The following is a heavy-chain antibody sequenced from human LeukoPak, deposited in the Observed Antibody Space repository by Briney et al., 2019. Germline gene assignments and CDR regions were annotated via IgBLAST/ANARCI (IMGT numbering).Heavy chain of an antibody. CDR2: IKQGGSEK. V-gene: IGHV3-7*01. D-gene: IGHD1-7*01. J-gene: IGHJ5*02. CDR1: GGTFSSYC. CDR3: ARDSDQWNYVDWFDP. Sequence: AGSLRLSCAASGGTFSSYCRSWVRQAPGKGLEWVANIKQGGSEKYNVDSVKGRFTISRDNAKNSLYLQMHRPRAEDTPVYYCARDSDQWNYVDWFDPWGQGTLVTVSS.